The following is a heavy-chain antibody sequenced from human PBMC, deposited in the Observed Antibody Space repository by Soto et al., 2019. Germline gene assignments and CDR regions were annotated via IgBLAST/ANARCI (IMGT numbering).Heavy chain of an antibody. CDR1: GGSSSSGGYY. D-gene: IGHD5-12*01. J-gene: IGHJ5*02. CDR2: IYYSGST. CDR3: VGGWYSGYDSRWFDP. Sequence: SETLSLTCTVSGGSSSSGGYYWSWIRQHPGKGLEWIGDIYYSGSTNYNPSLKSRVTISVDTSKNQFSLKLSSVTAADTAVYYCVGGWYSGYDSRWFDPWGQGTLVTVSS. V-gene: IGHV4-31*03.